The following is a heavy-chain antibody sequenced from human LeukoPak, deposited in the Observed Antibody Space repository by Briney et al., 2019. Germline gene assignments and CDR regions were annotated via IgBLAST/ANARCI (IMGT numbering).Heavy chain of an antibody. J-gene: IGHJ4*02. Sequence: SETLSLTCAVSGGSISSGGYSWSWIRQPPGKGLEWIGYIYHSGSTYYNPSLKSRVTISVDTSKNQFSLKLSSVTAADTAVYYCARGKRRVGLEIFGVVTMYYFDYWGQGTLVTVSS. D-gene: IGHD3-3*01. CDR2: IYHSGST. CDR3: ARGKRRVGLEIFGVVTMYYFDY. V-gene: IGHV4-30-2*01. CDR1: GGSISSGGYS.